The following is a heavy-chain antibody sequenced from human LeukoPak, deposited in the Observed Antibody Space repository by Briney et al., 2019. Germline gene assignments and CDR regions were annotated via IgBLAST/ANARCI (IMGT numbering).Heavy chain of an antibody. Sequence: GRSLRLSCAASGFTFSSYPMHWVRQAPGKGLEWVAVISNDGSKKSYADSVKGRFTNSRDNSKNTVDLQMNSLRADDTAVYYCARVAGWVAREGFGYWGQGTLVTVSS. CDR1: GFTFSSYP. CDR2: ISNDGSKK. J-gene: IGHJ4*02. CDR3: ARVAGWVAREGFGY. D-gene: IGHD1-26*01. V-gene: IGHV3-30*01.